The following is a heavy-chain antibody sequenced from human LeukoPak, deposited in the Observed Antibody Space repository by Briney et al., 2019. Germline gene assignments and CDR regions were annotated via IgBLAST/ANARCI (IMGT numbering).Heavy chain of an antibody. J-gene: IGHJ4*02. CDR1: GGSYSGYH. Sequence: SSETLSLTCAVYGGSYSGYHWSWIRQPPGEGLEWIGEINPSGGTNYNSSLTSRAIISEDVSKNQFTLKLTSVTAADTAVYYCARGRGLHFGELSVSAYWGQGTLVTVSS. CDR3: ARGRGLHFGELSVSAY. V-gene: IGHV4-34*01. CDR2: INPSGGT. D-gene: IGHD3-16*02.